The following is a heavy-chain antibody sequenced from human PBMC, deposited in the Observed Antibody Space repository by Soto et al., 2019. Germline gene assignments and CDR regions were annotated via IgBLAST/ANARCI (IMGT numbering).Heavy chain of an antibody. J-gene: IGHJ6*02. D-gene: IGHD2-2*02. V-gene: IGHV5-51*01. CDR1: GYSFTSYW. CDR3: ALVGGKDIVVVPAAIRLGDYYGMDV. Sequence: GESLKISCKGSGYSFTSYWIGWVRQMPGKGLEWMGIIYPGDSDTRYSPSFQGQVTISADKSIRTAYLQWSSLKASDTAMYYCALVGGKDIVVVPAAIRLGDYYGMDVWGQGTTGTVSS. CDR2: IYPGDSDT.